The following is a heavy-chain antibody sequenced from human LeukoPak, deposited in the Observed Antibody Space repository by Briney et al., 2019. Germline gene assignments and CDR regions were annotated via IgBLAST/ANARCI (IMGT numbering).Heavy chain of an antibody. CDR3: ARAGQIVVVERNWYFDL. CDR2: IIPIFGTA. V-gene: IGHV1-69*13. D-gene: IGHD3-22*01. Sequence: SVKVSCKASGGTFSSYAISWVRQAPGQGLEWMGGIIPIFGTANYAQKFQGRVTITADESTSTVYMELSSLRSEDTAVYYCARAGQIVVVERNWYFDLWGRGTLVTVSS. J-gene: IGHJ2*01. CDR1: GGTFSSYA.